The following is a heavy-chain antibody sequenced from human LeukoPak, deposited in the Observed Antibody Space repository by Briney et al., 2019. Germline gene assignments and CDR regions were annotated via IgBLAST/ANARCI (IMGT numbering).Heavy chain of an antibody. Sequence: GGSLRLSCAASGFTFSSSAMSWVRQVPGKGLEWVSGISASGGSTSYADSVKGRFTISRDNSRNTLYLQMNSLRAEDTAAYYCTKDHGSYGSGSLLFDYWGQGTLVTVSS. CDR2: ISASGGST. J-gene: IGHJ4*02. CDR1: GFTFSSSA. D-gene: IGHD3-10*01. CDR3: TKDHGSYGSGSLLFDY. V-gene: IGHV3-23*01.